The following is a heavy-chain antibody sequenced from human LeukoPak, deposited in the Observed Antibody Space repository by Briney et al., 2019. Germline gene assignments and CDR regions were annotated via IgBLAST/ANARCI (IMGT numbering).Heavy chain of an antibody. CDR3: AKRGIVIRVVIIVGFHKEAYYFDY. J-gene: IGHJ4*02. V-gene: IGHV3-23*01. D-gene: IGHD3-3*01. CDR1: GITLSNYG. Sequence: PGGSLRLSCAVSGITLSNYGMSWVRQAPGKGLEWVAGISDSGGSTNYADSVKGRFTISRDKPKNTPYLQMNSLRAEDTSVYFCAKRGIVIRVVIIVGFHKEAYYFDYWGQGALVTVSS. CDR2: ISDSGGST.